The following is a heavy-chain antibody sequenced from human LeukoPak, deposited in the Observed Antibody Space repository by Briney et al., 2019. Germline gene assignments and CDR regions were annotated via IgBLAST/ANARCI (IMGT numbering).Heavy chain of an antibody. D-gene: IGHD4-11*01. V-gene: IGHV3-30-3*01. CDR3: AKGEDYSNYYGMDV. J-gene: IGHJ6*02. Sequence: GGSLRLSCAASGFTFSSYAMHWVRQAPGEGLEWVAVISYDGSNKYYADSVKGRFTISRDNSKNTLYLQMNSLRAEDTAVYYCAKGEDYSNYYGMDVWGQGTTVTVSS. CDR2: ISYDGSNK. CDR1: GFTFSSYA.